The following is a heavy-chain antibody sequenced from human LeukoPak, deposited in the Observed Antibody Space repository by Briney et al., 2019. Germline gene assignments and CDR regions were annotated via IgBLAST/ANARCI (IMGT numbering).Heavy chain of an antibody. V-gene: IGHV4-4*07. CDR3: ARVFSSSSADH. D-gene: IGHD6-6*01. Sequence: SETLSLTCTVSGGSINSYYWTWIRQPAGKGLEWIGRIYTSGSTNYNPSLKSRVTMSVDTSKNQFSLKLSSVTAADTAVYYCARVFSSSSADHWGQGTLVTVSS. CDR2: IYTSGST. J-gene: IGHJ5*02. CDR1: GGSINSYY.